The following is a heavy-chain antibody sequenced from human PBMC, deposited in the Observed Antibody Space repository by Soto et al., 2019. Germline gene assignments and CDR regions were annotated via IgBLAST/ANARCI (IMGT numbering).Heavy chain of an antibody. V-gene: IGHV3-9*01. J-gene: IGHJ6*03. CDR3: AKDSASGGRDYYMDV. Sequence: GGSLRLSCAASGFTFDDYAMHWVRQTPGRGLEWVSGISWNSGSIGYADSVKGRFTISRDNAKNSLYLQINSLRTEDTALYYCAKDSASGGRDYYMDVWGKGTTVTVSS. CDR2: ISWNSGSI. D-gene: IGHD2-15*01. CDR1: GFTFDDYA.